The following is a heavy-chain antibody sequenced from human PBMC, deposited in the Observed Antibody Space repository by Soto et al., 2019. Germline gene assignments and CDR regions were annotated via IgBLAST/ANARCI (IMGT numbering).Heavy chain of an antibody. J-gene: IGHJ5*02. CDR2: IRSKGYGGTT. Sequence: EVQLVESGGVLVKPGRSLRLSCTASGFTFGAYAMSWFRPAPGQGLEWVGFIRSKGYGGTTEYAASVKGRFSISRDDSKSIAYLQMNSLKTEDTAVYYCSRAGVVVVAATYDPWGQGTLFTVSS. CDR1: GFTFGAYA. D-gene: IGHD2-15*01. CDR3: SRAGVVVVAATYDP. V-gene: IGHV3-49*05.